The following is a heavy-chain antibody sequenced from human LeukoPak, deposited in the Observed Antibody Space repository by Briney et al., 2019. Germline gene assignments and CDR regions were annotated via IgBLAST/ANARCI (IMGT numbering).Heavy chain of an antibody. CDR2: IWYDGSNK. CDR1: GFTFSSYG. J-gene: IGHJ3*02. Sequence: GRSLRLSCAASGFTFSSYGMHWVRQAPGKGLEWVAVIWYDGSNKYYADSVKGRFTISRDNSKNTLYLQMNSLRAEDTAVYYCARDGSRDLLLWFGARDAFDIWGQGTMVTVSS. V-gene: IGHV3-33*01. CDR3: ARDGSRDLLLWFGARDAFDI. D-gene: IGHD3-10*01.